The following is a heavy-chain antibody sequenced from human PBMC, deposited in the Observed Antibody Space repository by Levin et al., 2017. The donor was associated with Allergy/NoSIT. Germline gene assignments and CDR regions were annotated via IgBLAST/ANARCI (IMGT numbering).Heavy chain of an antibody. J-gene: IGHJ5*02. D-gene: IGHD2-2*01. CDR3: ASSHFLGYCSSTSCLAPFDP. CDR2: IIPILGIA. CDR1: GGTFSSYT. Sequence: KISCKASGGTFSSYTISWVRQAPGQGLEWMGRIIPILGIANYAQKFQGRVTITADKSTSTAYMELSSLRSEDTAVYYCASSHFLGYCSSTSCLAPFDPWGQGTLVTVSS. V-gene: IGHV1-69*02.